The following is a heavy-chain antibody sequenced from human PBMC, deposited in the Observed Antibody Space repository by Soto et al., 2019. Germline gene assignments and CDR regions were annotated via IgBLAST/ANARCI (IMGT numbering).Heavy chain of an antibody. D-gene: IGHD6-19*01. CDR2: FFTGGST. Sequence: GGSLRLSCAAAGFKVSDNYMGWVRQAPGNGLEWVSSFFTGGSTDYADSVKGRFTISRDDSKNTVYLQTNSLRAEDTAVYFCVRERRGLGIGFDHWGQGTLVTVSS. V-gene: IGHV3-53*01. CDR1: GFKVSDNY. J-gene: IGHJ4*02. CDR3: VRERRGLGIGFDH.